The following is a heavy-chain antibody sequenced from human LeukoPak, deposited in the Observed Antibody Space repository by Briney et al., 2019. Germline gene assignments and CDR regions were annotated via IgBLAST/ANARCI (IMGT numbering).Heavy chain of an antibody. CDR3: ARSLSGVDY. CDR1: GSSFTSYW. Sequence: GASLQISCQGSGSSFTSYWIGWVRQLPGKGLEWMGIIYPGDSDTRYSPSFQGQVTISADKSISTAYLQWSSLKASDTAMYYCARSLSGVDYWGQGTLVTVSS. J-gene: IGHJ4*02. CDR2: IYPGDSDT. D-gene: IGHD6-19*01. V-gene: IGHV5-51*01.